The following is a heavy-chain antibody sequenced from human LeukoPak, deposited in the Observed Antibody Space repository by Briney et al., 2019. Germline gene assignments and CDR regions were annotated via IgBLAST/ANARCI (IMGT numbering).Heavy chain of an antibody. CDR2: IDSDGSGT. CDR1: GFTFDDYA. D-gene: IGHD6-13*01. J-gene: IGHJ4*02. CDR3: ARSLSSWYFLNDY. V-gene: IGHV3-74*01. Sequence: PGGSLRLSCAASGFTFDDYAMHWVRQAPGKGLVWVSRIDSDGSGTDNADSVKGRFTTSRDNAKNTVYLRMNSLRAEDTAVYYCARSLSSWYFLNDYWGQGALVTVSS.